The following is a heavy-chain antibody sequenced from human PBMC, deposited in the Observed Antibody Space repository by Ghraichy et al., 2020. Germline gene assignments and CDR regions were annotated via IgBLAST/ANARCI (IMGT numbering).Heavy chain of an antibody. V-gene: IGHV3-48*03. Sequence: GGSLRLSCAASGFILSDYEMSWVRQSPGRGLEWVSYISISGGNINYADSVKGRFTISRDNAKNSLFLQMNSLRAEDTAVYYCARDGSDSGDGVEYWGQGPLVTVSS. J-gene: IGHJ4*02. CDR1: GFILSDYE. CDR3: ARDGSDSGDGVEY. CDR2: ISISGGNI. D-gene: IGHD4-17*01.